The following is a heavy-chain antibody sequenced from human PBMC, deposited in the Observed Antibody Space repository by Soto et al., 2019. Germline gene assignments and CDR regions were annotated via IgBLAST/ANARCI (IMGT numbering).Heavy chain of an antibody. J-gene: IGHJ4*02. CDR3: ARVRYCSSTSCPATYYFDY. CDR2: MNPNSGNT. D-gene: IGHD2-2*01. CDR1: GYTFTSYD. V-gene: IGHV1-8*01. Sequence: QVQLVQSGAEVKKPGASVKVSCKASGYTFTSYDINWVRQATGQGLEWMGWMNPNSGNTGYAQKLQCRVTMTRNTSISTAYMELSSLRSEDTAAYYCARVRYCSSTSCPATYYFDYWGQGTLVTVSS.